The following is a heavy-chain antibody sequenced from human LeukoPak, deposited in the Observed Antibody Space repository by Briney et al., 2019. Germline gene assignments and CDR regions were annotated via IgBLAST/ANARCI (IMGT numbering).Heavy chain of an antibody. CDR1: GFAFSHHW. D-gene: IGHD5-12*01. J-gene: IGHJ4*02. Sequence: HPGGSLRLSCAASGFAFSHHWMTWVRQAPGKGLEWVAQINQDGSEEYYMDSVKARFTISRDNAKNSVFLQMNSLRAEDTAVYYCVRDGGVSGYDLLDYWGQGTLVTVSS. V-gene: IGHV3-7*01. CDR2: INQDGSEE. CDR3: VRDGGVSGYDLLDY.